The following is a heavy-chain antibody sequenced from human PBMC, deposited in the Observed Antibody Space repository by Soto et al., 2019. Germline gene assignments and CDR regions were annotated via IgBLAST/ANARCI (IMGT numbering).Heavy chain of an antibody. CDR1: GGSISTTYW. Sequence: QVQLQESGPGQVKPSETLSLACGVSGGSISTTYWWTWVRQPPGKGLEWIGEIFHTGTATYNPSLRGRGTFSLDKSRNQFSLKLSDVTAADTAVYYCAGDEFRNSEGRATDVWGQGTTVTVS. CDR3: AGDEFRNSEGRATDV. J-gene: IGHJ6*02. CDR2: IFHTGTA. V-gene: IGHV4-4*02. D-gene: IGHD5-12*01.